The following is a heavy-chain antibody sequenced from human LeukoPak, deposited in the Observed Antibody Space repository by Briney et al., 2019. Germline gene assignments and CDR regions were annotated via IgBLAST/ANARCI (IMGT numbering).Heavy chain of an antibody. CDR1: GFTFSSYS. CDR3: ARGSGSFDY. J-gene: IGHJ4*02. V-gene: IGHV3-21*01. D-gene: IGHD3-10*01. Sequence: PGGSLRLSCAASGFTFSSYSMNWVRQAPGKGLEWVSSISSSSGNIYYADSVKGRFTISRDNAKNSLYLQMNSLRAEDTAVYYCARGSGSFDYWGQGTLVTVSS. CDR2: ISSSSGNI.